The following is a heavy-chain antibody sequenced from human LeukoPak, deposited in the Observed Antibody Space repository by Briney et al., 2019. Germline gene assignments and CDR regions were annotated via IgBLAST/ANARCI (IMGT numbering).Heavy chain of an antibody. CDR2: INPNSGGT. D-gene: IGHD1-26*01. CDR3: ARDPDRGGSYFDY. CDR1: GYTFIS. J-gene: IGHJ4*02. V-gene: IGHV1-2*02. Sequence: ASVKVSCKASGYTFISWVRQAPGQGLEWMGWINPNSGGTNYAQKFQGRVTMTRDTSISTAYMELSRLRFDDTAVYYCARDPDRGGSYFDYWGQGTLVTVSS.